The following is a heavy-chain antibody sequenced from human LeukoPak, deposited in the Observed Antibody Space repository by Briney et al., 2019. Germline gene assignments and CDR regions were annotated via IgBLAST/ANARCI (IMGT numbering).Heavy chain of an antibody. CDR3: ASALFGSGSYYNVGPPDY. CDR2: IYSGGST. Sequence: GGSLRLSCAASGFTVSSNHMSWVRQAPGKALEWVSVIYSGGSTYYADSVKGRFTISRDNSKNSLYLQMNSLRAEDTAVYYCASALFGSGSYYNVGPPDYWGQGTLVTVSS. CDR1: GFTVSSNH. J-gene: IGHJ4*02. V-gene: IGHV3-66*01. D-gene: IGHD3-10*01.